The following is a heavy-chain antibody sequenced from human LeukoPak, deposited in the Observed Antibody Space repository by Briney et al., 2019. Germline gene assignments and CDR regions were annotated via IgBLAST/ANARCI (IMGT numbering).Heavy chain of an antibody. CDR1: GYTFTSYG. V-gene: IGHV1-18*01. J-gene: IGHJ6*02. CDR2: ISAYNGNT. Sequence: GASVKVSCKASGYTFTSYGISWVRQAPGQGLEWMGWISAYNGNTNYAQKHQGRVTMTTDTSTSTAYMELRSLRSDDTAVYYCARLGTGLAKVHYGMDVWGQGTTVTVSS. CDR3: ARLGTGLAKVHYGMDV. D-gene: IGHD3/OR15-3a*01.